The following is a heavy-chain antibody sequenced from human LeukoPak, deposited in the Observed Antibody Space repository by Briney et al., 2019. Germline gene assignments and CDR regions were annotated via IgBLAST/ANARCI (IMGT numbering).Heavy chain of an antibody. CDR3: AKDAYYYGSGSYSY. Sequence: GGTLRPSCAASGFTFSSYGMSWVRQAPGKGLEWVSAISGSGGSTYYADSVKGRFTISRDNSKNTLYLQMNSLRAEDTAVYYCAKDAYYYGSGSYSYWGQGTLVTVSS. CDR2: ISGSGGST. CDR1: GFTFSSYG. D-gene: IGHD3-10*01. V-gene: IGHV3-23*01. J-gene: IGHJ4*02.